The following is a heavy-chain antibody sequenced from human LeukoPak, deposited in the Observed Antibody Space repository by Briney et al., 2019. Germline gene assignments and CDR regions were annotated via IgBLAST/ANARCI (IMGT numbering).Heavy chain of an antibody. CDR2: IWYDGSNK. CDR3: ASNDFXXGYSTAY. Sequence: GGSLRLSCAASGFTFSSYGMHWVRQAPGKGLEWVAVIWYDGSNKYYVDSVKGRFTISRDNSKNTLYLQMNSLRAEDTAVYYCASNDFXXGYSTAYWGQGTLVTVS. J-gene: IGHJ4*02. D-gene: IGHD3-3*01. CDR1: GFTFSSYG. V-gene: IGHV3-33*01.